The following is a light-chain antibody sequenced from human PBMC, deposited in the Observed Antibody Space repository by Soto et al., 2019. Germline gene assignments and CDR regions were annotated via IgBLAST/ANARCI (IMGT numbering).Light chain of an antibody. CDR2: DAS. CDR1: QSLSSN. J-gene: IGKJ5*01. Sequence: EIVLTQSPATLSLSPGERATLSCRASQSLSSNLAWYQQKPGQAPRLLIYDASDRATGIPARFSGSGSGTDFTLTISSLEPEDFAVYYCQHRSNWPPITFGQGTRLEMK. CDR3: QHRSNWPPIT. V-gene: IGKV3-11*01.